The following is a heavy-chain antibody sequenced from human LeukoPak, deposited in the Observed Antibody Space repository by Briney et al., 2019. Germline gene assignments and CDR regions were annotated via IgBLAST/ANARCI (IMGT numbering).Heavy chain of an antibody. CDR3: AKDLHGSGSFDY. Sequence: PGGSLRLSRVASGFTFSSSGMHWVRQLPGKGLGWLAFMRIDESNKFCADSVKGRFTISRDSSKNTLYLQMNSLRPEDTALYYCAKDLHGSGSFDYWGQGTLVTVSS. J-gene: IGHJ4*02. CDR1: GFTFSSSG. CDR2: MRIDESNK. D-gene: IGHD3-10*01. V-gene: IGHV3-30*02.